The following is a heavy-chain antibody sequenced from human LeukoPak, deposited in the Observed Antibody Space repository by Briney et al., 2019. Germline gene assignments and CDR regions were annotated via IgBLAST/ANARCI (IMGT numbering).Heavy chain of an antibody. CDR2: ITSNGRIL. V-gene: IGHV3-11*01. D-gene: IGHD4-23*01. Sequence: GGSLRLSCAASGFHFRDYYMSWLRQAPGKGLECVSSITSNGRILYASKSVKGRFTISRDNADNSLYLQMDNLRAEDTAVYYCARDYGGNSAGGGAFDVWGQGTMVTVSS. CDR3: ARDYGGNSAGGGAFDV. CDR1: GFHFRDYY. J-gene: IGHJ3*01.